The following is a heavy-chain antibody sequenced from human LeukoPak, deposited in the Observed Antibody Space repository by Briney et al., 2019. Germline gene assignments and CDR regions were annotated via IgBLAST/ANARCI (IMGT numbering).Heavy chain of an antibody. CDR2: IYYSGST. CDR1: GGSINFYH. V-gene: IGHV4-59*08. CDR3: ARHGPYSTGWYHFDY. J-gene: IGHJ4*02. Sequence: SETLSLTCSVSGGSINFYHWNWIRQPPGKGLEWIGYIYYSGSTNYNPSLKSRVTISVDTSKNHFSLRLSSVTAADTAVYYCARHGPYSTGWYHFDYWGQGTLVTVSS. D-gene: IGHD6-19*01.